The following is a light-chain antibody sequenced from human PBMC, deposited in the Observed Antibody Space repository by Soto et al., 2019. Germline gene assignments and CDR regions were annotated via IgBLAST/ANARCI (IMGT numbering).Light chain of an antibody. J-gene: IGKJ5*01. CDR2: DAS. CDR3: QQYSPYASSLK. V-gene: IGKV1-5*01. CDR1: QSLNTR. Sequence: DIQLTQSRSTLSASVGDRVSLTCLASQSLNTRLAWYQQRPGKAPKILIYDASNLGSGVPSRFRGSGSGRQFTLTISSLQSDDFATYYCQQYSPYASSLKFGKGTRLEI.